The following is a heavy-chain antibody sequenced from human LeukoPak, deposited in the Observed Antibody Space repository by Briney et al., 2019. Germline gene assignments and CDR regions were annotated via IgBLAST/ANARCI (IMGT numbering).Heavy chain of an antibody. Sequence: PGGSLRLSCAASGLTLDDYAMHWVRQAPGKGLEWVSGISWNSGSKGYADSVKGRFTISRDNSKNTLYLQMNSLRAEDTAVYYCARDRVSWGDAFDIWGQGTMVTVSS. CDR2: ISWNSGSK. D-gene: IGHD7-27*01. J-gene: IGHJ3*02. CDR1: GLTLDDYA. CDR3: ARDRVSWGDAFDI. V-gene: IGHV3-9*01.